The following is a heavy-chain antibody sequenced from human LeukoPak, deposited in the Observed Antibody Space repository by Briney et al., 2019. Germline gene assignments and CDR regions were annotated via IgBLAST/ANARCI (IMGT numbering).Heavy chain of an antibody. Sequence: ASVKISCKVSGYTFTHYYMHWVQQAPGKGLEWMGLVDPEDGETIYAEKFQGRVTITADTSTDTAYMELSSLRSEDTAVYYCATGRYQLLIEDYWGQGTLVTVSS. D-gene: IGHD2-2*01. CDR2: VDPEDGET. V-gene: IGHV1-69-2*01. CDR3: ATGRYQLLIEDY. J-gene: IGHJ4*02. CDR1: GYTFTHYY.